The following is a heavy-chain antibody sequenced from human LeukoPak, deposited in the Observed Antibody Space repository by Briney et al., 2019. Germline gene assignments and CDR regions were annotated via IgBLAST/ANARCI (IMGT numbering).Heavy chain of an antibody. V-gene: IGHV3-33*01. CDR2: IWYDGSNK. J-gene: IGHJ6*02. CDR3: ARDRIVVVTAGGYYYYYGMDV. Sequence: QPGRSLRLSCAASGFTFSSYGMHWVGQAPGKGLEWVAVIWYDGSNKYYADSVKGRFTISRDNSKNTLYLQMNSLRAEDTAVYYCARDRIVVVTAGGYYYYYGMDVWSQGTTVTVSS. D-gene: IGHD2-21*02. CDR1: GFTFSSYG.